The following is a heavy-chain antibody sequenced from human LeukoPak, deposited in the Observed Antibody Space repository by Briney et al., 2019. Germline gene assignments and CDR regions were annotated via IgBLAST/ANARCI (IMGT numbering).Heavy chain of an antibody. V-gene: IGHV4-59*01. Sequence: SETLSLTCTVSGGSISSYYWSWIRQPPGKGLEWIGYIYYSGSTNYNPSLKSRVTISVDTSKNQFSLKLSSVTTADTAVYYCARDPGYGGNSNGFDYWGQGTLVTVSS. J-gene: IGHJ4*02. CDR3: ARDPGYGGNSNGFDY. D-gene: IGHD4-23*01. CDR1: GGSISSYY. CDR2: IYYSGST.